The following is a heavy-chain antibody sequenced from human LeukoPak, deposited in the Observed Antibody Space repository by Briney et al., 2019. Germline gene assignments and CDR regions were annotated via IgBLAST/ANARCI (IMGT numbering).Heavy chain of an antibody. V-gene: IGHV1-69*05. CDR3: ARALVEMATICAFDI. J-gene: IGHJ3*02. CDR2: IIPIFGTA. Sequence: ASVKVSCKASGYTFTGYYMHWVRQAPGQGLEWMGRIIPIFGTANYAQKFQGRVTITTDESTSTAYMELSSLRSEDTAVYYCARALVEMATICAFDIWGQGTMVTVSS. CDR1: GYTFTGYY. D-gene: IGHD5-24*01.